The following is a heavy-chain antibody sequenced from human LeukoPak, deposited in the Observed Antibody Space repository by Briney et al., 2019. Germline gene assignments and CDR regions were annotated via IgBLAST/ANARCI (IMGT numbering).Heavy chain of an antibody. CDR3: ARTNSLDY. CDR2: ISGSSSKT. J-gene: IGHJ4*02. V-gene: IGHV3-11*03. CDR1: GFTFGDYY. Sequence: GGSLRLSCAASGFTFGDYYMSWIRQAPGKGLEWVSWISGSSSKTSHADSVKGRFTISRDNAKNSVYLQMNSLRAEDTAVYYCARTNSLDYWGQGTLVTVSS.